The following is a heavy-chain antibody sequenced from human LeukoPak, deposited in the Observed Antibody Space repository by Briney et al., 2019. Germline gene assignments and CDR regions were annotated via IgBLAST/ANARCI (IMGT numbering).Heavy chain of an antibody. Sequence: GGSLRLSCAASGFTFSSYGMHWVRQAPGKGLEWVAVISYDGSNKYYADSVKGRFTISRDNSKNTLYLQMNSPRAEDTAVYYCAKAPTYYYDSSGYFDYWGQGTLVTVSS. D-gene: IGHD3-22*01. CDR1: GFTFSSYG. J-gene: IGHJ4*02. CDR3: AKAPTYYYDSSGYFDY. V-gene: IGHV3-30*18. CDR2: ISYDGSNK.